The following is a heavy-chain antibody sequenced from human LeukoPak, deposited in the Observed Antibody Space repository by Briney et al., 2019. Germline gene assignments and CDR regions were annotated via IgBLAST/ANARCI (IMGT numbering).Heavy chain of an antibody. CDR2: VYDSGSA. V-gene: IGHV4-59*08. CDR3: ARLTVAGVTGEDY. CDR1: GGSVTKYY. D-gene: IGHD6-19*01. J-gene: IGHJ4*02. Sequence: KPSETLSLTCTVSGGSVTKYYWSWIRQHPGKGLEWIGYVYDSGSANYSPSLKSRATISMDTSKNQFSLKLSSVTAADTAVYYCARLTVAGVTGEDYWGQGTLVTVSS.